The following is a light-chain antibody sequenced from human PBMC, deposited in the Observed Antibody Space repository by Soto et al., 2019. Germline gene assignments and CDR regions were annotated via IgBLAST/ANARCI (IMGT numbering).Light chain of an antibody. CDR2: EVS. CDR1: SSDVGGYNY. Sequence: QSALTQPASVSGSPGQSITISCTGTSSDVGGYNYVSWYQQHPGKAPKLMIYEVSNRPSGGSNRFSGSQSGNTASLTISGRQAEEEADYYCSSYTSSSTLSVFGTGTQVTVL. J-gene: IGLJ1*01. V-gene: IGLV2-14*01. CDR3: SSYTSSSTLSV.